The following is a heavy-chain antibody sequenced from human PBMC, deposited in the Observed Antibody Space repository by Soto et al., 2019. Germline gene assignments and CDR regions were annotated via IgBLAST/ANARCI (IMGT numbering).Heavy chain of an antibody. CDR3: AKDYLEYYDILTGYYNVGLDY. CDR1: GFTFSSYA. Sequence: GESLKISCAASGFTFSSYAMSWVRQAPGKGLEWVSAISGSGGSTYYADSVKGRFTISRDNSKNTLYLQMNSLRAEDTAVYYCAKDYLEYYDILTGYYNVGLDYWGQGTLVTVSS. CDR2: ISGSGGST. D-gene: IGHD3-9*01. J-gene: IGHJ4*02. V-gene: IGHV3-23*01.